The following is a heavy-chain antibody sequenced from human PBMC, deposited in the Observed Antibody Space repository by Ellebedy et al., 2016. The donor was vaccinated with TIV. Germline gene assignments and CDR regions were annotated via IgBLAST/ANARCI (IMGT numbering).Heavy chain of an antibody. V-gene: IGHV4-39*07. CDR3: ARRLSGIYPFDY. D-gene: IGHD3-10*01. Sequence: MPSETLSLTCTVSGGTISRTTHYWGWLRQPPGQGLEWIGSIYHSGSTYYNPSLKSRVTISVDTSKNQFSLKLTSVTAADTAVYYCARRLSGIYPFDYWGQGTLVTVSS. CDR1: GGTISRTTHY. CDR2: IYHSGST. J-gene: IGHJ4*02.